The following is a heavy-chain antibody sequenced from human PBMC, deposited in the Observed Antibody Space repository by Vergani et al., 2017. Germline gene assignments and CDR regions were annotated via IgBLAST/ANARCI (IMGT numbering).Heavy chain of an antibody. J-gene: IGHJ6*02. V-gene: IGHV1-18*01. CDR1: GYTFTSYG. D-gene: IGHD6-13*01. CDR3: ARVGSIWYNGDYDYGMGV. Sequence: QVQLVQSGAEVKKPGAPVKVSCTASGYTFTSYGISWVRQAPGQGLEWMGWISAYNGNANYAQKLQGRVTMTTDTCTSTAYMELGILRSDDTVVYYCARVGSIWYNGDYDYGMGVWGQGTTVTVSS. CDR2: ISAYNGNA.